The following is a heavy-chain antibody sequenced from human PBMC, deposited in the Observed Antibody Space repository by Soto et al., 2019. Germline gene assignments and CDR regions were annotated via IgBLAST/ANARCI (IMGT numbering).Heavy chain of an antibody. D-gene: IGHD2-15*01. CDR1: GFTFSSYA. CDR3: AKVGYCSGGGRYDVFDI. CDR2: ISGSGGST. V-gene: IGHV3-23*01. J-gene: IGHJ3*02. Sequence: GGSLRLSYAASGFTFSSYAMSWVRQAPGKGLEWVSAISGSGGSTYYADSVKGRFTISRDNSKNTLYLQMNSPRDEETAGYYYAKVGYCSGGGRYDVFDIWGQGTIVTVSS.